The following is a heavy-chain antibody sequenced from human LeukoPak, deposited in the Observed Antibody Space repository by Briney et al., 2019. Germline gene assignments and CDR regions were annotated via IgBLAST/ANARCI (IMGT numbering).Heavy chain of an antibody. V-gene: IGHV3-30*04. CDR3: ARDLWAPGCSSLSCTHVDS. Sequence: GGSLRLSCAASGFTFSSYAMHWVRQAPGKGLEWVAVISYGGSNKYYADSVKGRFTISRDNSKSTVYLQMVSLRGEDTAVYYCARDLWAPGCSSLSCTHVDSWGQGTLVTVSS. CDR1: GFTFSSYA. CDR2: ISYGGSNK. J-gene: IGHJ5*01. D-gene: IGHD2-2*01.